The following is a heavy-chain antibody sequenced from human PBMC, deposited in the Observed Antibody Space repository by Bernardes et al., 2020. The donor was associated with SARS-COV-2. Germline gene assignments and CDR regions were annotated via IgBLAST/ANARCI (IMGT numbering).Heavy chain of an antibody. Sequence: GGSLRLSCAASGFTFSNFGMHWVRQAPGKGLEWVAFIWYDGSNKDYADSVKGRFTISRDNSKNIVYLQMNSLRAEDTAVYYCARAPAGESGGNWGQGTLVSVSS. D-gene: IGHD2-15*01. J-gene: IGHJ4*02. V-gene: IGHV3-33*01. CDR2: IWYDGSNK. CDR1: GFTFSNFG. CDR3: ARAPAGESGGN.